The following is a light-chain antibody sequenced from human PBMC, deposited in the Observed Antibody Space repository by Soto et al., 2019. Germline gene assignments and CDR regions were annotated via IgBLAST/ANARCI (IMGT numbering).Light chain of an antibody. J-gene: IGLJ2*01. CDR2: RDS. V-gene: IGLV3-9*01. CDR1: KNGSKN. CDR3: QVLDGSTVV. Sequence: SSELTQPLSVSVALGQTASITCGGTKNGSKNVQWYQQKPGQAPVLVIYRDSNRPSGIPERFSGSNSGDTATLTISRAQAGDEADYYCQVLDGSTVVFGGGTQLTVL.